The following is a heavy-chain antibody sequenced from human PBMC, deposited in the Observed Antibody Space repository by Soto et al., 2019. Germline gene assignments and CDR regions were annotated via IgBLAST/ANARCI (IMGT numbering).Heavy chain of an antibody. J-gene: IGHJ6*02. Sequence: SETLSLTCNVSGGSISGYYWSWIRQPPGKGLEYIGYIYYRGSTNYNPSLESRVTMSVDTSRNQFSLKVNSVTAADTAVYYCARKQLLHFYYALDVWGQGTTVTVSS. V-gene: IGHV4-59*01. CDR1: GGSISGYY. CDR2: IYYRGST. CDR3: ARKQLLHFYYALDV. D-gene: IGHD6-13*01.